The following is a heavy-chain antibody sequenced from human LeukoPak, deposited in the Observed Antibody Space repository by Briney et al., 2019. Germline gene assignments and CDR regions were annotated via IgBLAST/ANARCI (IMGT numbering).Heavy chain of an antibody. CDR3: SRESGAFCPFGY. CDR1: GGSISNTNW. Sequence: SETLSLTCDVSGGSISNTNWCWCVRQPPPQELVWLGEVSLAGQTNYNPSLNSRVTMSLDESSNNHSLKLTSVTAADKAIYYCSRESGAFCPFGYWGQGTLVIVPS. V-gene: IGHV4/OR15-8*02. CDR2: VSLAGQT. D-gene: IGHD1-26*01. J-gene: IGHJ4*02.